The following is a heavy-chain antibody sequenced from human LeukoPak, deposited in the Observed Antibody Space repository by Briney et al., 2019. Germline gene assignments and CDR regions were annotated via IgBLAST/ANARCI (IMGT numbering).Heavy chain of an antibody. Sequence: ASVKVSCKASGYTFIVYGVSWVRQAPGQGLEWMGWIGPDQGKIVTNYAKNLQGRVTMTTDSSTNTAYMELSSLRSDDTAMYYCARDWFCSASYCSDVYIWGQGTMVTVFS. V-gene: IGHV1-18*01. CDR3: ARDWFCSASYCSDVYI. CDR1: GYTFIVYG. J-gene: IGHJ3*02. CDR2: IGPDQGKIVT. D-gene: IGHD3-3*01.